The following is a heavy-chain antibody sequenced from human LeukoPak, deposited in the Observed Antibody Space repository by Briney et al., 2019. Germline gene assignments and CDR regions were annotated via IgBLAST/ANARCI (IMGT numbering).Heavy chain of an antibody. V-gene: IGHV3-30*02. CDR3: AGASVLRFDDAFDI. CDR2: IRYDGSNK. J-gene: IGHJ3*02. CDR1: GFTFSTYG. D-gene: IGHD3-10*01. Sequence: GGSLRLSCAASGFTFSTYGMHWVRQAPGKGLEWVAFIRYDGSNKYYADSVKGRFTISRDNSKNTLYLQMNSLRAEDTAVYYCAGASVLRFDDAFDIWGQGTMVTVSS.